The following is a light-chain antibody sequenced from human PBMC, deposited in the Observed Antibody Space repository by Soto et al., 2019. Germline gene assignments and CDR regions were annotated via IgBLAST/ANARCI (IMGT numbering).Light chain of an antibody. CDR1: TCTVTTRHW. V-gene: IGLV7-46*01. CDR2: DTN. CDR3: LLIYEDVGEV. J-gene: IGLJ1*01. Sequence: QAVVTQEPSLTVSPGETVTLTCASSTCTVTTRHWPHWFQQKPGQTPRTLIYDTNNRHSWTPARFSGSLLGGKAALTLSDAQPDDEADYYCLLIYEDVGEVFGAGTKVTVL.